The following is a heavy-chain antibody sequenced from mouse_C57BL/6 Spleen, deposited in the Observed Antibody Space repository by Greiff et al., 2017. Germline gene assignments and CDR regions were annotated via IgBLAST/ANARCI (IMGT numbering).Heavy chain of an antibody. CDR3: ARIPPTVVGRGYFDV. CDR2: IHPNSGST. D-gene: IGHD1-1*01. CDR1: GYTFTSYW. J-gene: IGHJ1*03. Sequence: QVQLQQPGAELVKPGASVKLSCKASGYTFTSYWMHWVKQRPGQGLEWIGMIHPNSGSTNYNEKFKSKATLTVDKSSSTAYMQLSSLTSEDSAVYDGARIPPTVVGRGYFDVWGTGTTVTVSS. V-gene: IGHV1-64*01.